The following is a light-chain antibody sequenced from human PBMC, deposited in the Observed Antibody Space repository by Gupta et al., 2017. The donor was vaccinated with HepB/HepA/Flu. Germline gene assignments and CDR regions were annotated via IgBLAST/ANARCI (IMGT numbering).Light chain of an antibody. CDR3: ATWDINLSVVL. V-gene: IGLV1-51*01. CDR1: SSNIESNY. Sequence: QSVLTHPPSVSAAPGQKVTISSSGSSSNIESNYVSWYQQVPGTAPKLLIHDNDKRPSGIPDRFSGSKSGTSATLGITGLQTADEADYYCATWDINLSVVLFGGGTKLTVL. J-gene: IGLJ2*01. CDR2: DND.